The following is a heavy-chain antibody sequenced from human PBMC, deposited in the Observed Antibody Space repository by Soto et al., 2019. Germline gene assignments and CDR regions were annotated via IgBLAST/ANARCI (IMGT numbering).Heavy chain of an antibody. CDR2: VWYDGGNK. Sequence: QVQLVESGGGVVQPGRSLRLSCAASGFTFSSYGMHWVRQAPGKGLEWVALVWYDGGNKYYVDSVKGRFTISRDNSKNPLYLEMNSLRDEDTAVYYCVRAAGYSGYDYVYYYGMDVWGQGTTVTVSS. CDR3: VRAAGYSGYDYVYYYGMDV. V-gene: IGHV3-33*01. J-gene: IGHJ6*02. CDR1: GFTFSSYG. D-gene: IGHD5-12*01.